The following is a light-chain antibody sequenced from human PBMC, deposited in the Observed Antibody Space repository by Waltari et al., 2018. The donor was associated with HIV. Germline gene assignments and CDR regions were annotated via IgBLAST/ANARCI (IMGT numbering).Light chain of an antibody. CDR1: SSNIGRNY. CDR3: ASWDDSLSVV. V-gene: IGLV1-47*01. Sequence: QSALTQPPSASGTPGQRVTIPCSGSSSNIGRNYVYWYLQLPGTAPKLLTSRNNQRPSGFPYRFSGSRSGTSASLAVSGLRSEDEADYYCASWDDSLSVVFGGGTKLTVL. J-gene: IGLJ2*01. CDR2: RNN.